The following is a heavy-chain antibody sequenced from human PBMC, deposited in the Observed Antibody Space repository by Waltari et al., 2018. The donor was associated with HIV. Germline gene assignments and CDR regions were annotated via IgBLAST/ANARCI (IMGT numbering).Heavy chain of an antibody. V-gene: IGHV3-30*03. CDR3: ARGGLAISPAGTRLYTGMDV. Sequence: MHWVRQAPGKGLEWVTFIYYDGNNKNYADSVKGRFTISRDNSKKTLYLQMNSLRHEDTAVYYCARGGLAISPAGTRLYTGMDVWGQGTTVTVSS. D-gene: IGHD6-13*01. CDR2: IYYDGNNK. J-gene: IGHJ6*02.